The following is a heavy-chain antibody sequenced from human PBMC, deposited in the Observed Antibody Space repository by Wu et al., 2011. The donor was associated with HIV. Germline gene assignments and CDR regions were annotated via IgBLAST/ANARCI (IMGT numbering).Heavy chain of an antibody. V-gene: IGHV1-69*13. CDR2: IIPILGTV. D-gene: IGHD2-21*01. J-gene: IGHJ4*02. CDR3: ARDLGGDEDY. Sequence: QVQLVQSGAEVKKPGASVKVSCKASGDTFSTYGINWVRQAPGQGLEWMGGIIPILGTVKYAQKFQGRVTITADKSTSTAYMELSSLRSEDTAIYYCARDLGGDEDYWGQGTLVTGLL. CDR1: GDTFSTYG.